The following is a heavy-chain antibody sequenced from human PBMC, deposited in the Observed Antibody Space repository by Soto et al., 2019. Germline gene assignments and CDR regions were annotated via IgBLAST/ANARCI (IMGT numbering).Heavy chain of an antibody. D-gene: IGHD3-10*01. CDR1: GFTFSSYA. V-gene: IGHV3-23*01. CDR2: ISGSGGST. CDR3: AKAQGGYGSGSYNGMDV. Sequence: PGGSLRLSCAASGFTFSSYAMSWVRQAPGKGLEWVSAISGSGGSTYYADSVKGRFTISRDNSKNTLYLQMNSLRAEDTAVYYCAKAQGGYGSGSYNGMDVWGQGTTVTV. J-gene: IGHJ6*02.